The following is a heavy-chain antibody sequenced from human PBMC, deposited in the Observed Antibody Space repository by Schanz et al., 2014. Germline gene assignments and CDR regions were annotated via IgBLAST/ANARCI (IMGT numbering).Heavy chain of an antibody. Sequence: QVLQVQSGSEVKKPGSSVKVSCKASGGTFSSDTFSWVRQAPGQGLEWMGWISAYNGNTNYAQKLQGRVTMTTDTSTSTAYMELRSLRSDDTAVYYCARGGYSSGWYDRDIAHFDYWGQGTLVTVSS. CDR2: ISAYNGNT. V-gene: IGHV1-18*01. D-gene: IGHD6-19*01. CDR1: GGTFSSDT. CDR3: ARGGYSSGWYDRDIAHFDY. J-gene: IGHJ4*02.